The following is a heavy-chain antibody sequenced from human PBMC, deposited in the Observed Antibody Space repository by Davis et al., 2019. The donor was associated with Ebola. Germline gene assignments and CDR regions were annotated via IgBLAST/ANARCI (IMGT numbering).Heavy chain of an antibody. D-gene: IGHD3-10*01. CDR3: ARGWFRAGMDV. V-gene: IGHV6-1*01. CDR1: GDSVSSGG. J-gene: IGHJ6*04. Sequence: HSQTLSLICAISGDSVSSGGWNWIRQSPSRGLEWLGRTYYNSKWYNDYAVSVKSRITINPDTAKNQFSLQLNSVIPEDTALYYCARGWFRAGMDVWGEGTTVTVSS. CDR2: TYYNSKWYN.